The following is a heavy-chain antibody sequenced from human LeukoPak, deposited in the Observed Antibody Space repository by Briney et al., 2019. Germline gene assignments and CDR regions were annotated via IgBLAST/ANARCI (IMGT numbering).Heavy chain of an antibody. D-gene: IGHD4-17*01. CDR2: INAGNGNT. V-gene: IGHV1-3*01. J-gene: IGHJ4*02. Sequence: GASVKVSCKASGYTFTSYAMHWVRQAPGQRLEWMGWINAGNGNTKYSQKFQGRVTITRDTSASTAYMELSSLRSEDTAVYYCARDEGSYGDYCPGYWGQGTLVTVSS. CDR1: GYTFTSYA. CDR3: ARDEGSYGDYCPGY.